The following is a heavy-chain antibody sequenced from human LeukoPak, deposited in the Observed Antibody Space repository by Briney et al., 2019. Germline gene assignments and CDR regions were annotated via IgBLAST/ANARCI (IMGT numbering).Heavy chain of an antibody. CDR3: AREVHGSSWYNFDLYYYYYYYMDV. J-gene: IGHJ6*03. D-gene: IGHD6-13*01. CDR1: GFTFSSYS. V-gene: IGHV3-7*01. Sequence: PGGSLRLSCAASGFTFSSYSMNWVRQAPGKGLEWVANIKQDGSEKYYVDSVKGRFTISRDNAKNSLYLQMNSLRAEDTAVYYCAREVHGSSWYNFDLYYYYYYYMDVWGKGTTVTVSS. CDR2: IKQDGSEK.